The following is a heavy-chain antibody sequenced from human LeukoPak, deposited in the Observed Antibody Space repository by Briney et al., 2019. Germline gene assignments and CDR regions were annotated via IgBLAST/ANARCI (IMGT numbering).Heavy chain of an antibody. CDR2: ISAYNGNT. J-gene: IGHJ4*02. V-gene: IGHV1-18*01. D-gene: IGHD2-15*01. CDR3: ARDYCSGGSCYLFDY. CDR1: GYTFTSYG. Sequence: GASVKVSCKASGYTFTSYGISWVRQAPGQGLEWMGWISAYNGNTNYAQKLQGRVTMTTDTSTSTAYMELRSLRSDDTAVYYCARDYCSGGSCYLFDYWGQGTLSPSPQ.